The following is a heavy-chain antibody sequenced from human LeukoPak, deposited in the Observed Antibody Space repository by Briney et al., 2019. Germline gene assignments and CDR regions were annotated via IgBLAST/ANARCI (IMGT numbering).Heavy chain of an antibody. Sequence: GGSLRLSCAASGFTFSSYSMNWVRQAPGKGLEWVSSISSSSSYIYYADSVKGRFTISRDNAKNSLYLQMNSLRAEDTAVYYCARDIRNYDYVWGSYPVSGNGGDYWGQGTLVTVSS. CDR2: ISSSSSYI. D-gene: IGHD3-16*02. J-gene: IGHJ4*02. V-gene: IGHV3-21*01. CDR1: GFTFSSYS. CDR3: ARDIRNYDYVWGSYPVSGNGGDY.